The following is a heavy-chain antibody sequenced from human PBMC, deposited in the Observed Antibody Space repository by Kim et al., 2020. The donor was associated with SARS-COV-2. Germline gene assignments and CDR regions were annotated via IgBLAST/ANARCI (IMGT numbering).Heavy chain of an antibody. Sequence: ASVKVSCKASGYSFTDYFIHWVRQAPGQGLEWVAWISPDSGGTNYAQKFQDRVTMTRDTSINTTYMELRSLRSDDTAAYFFARVDTVVASRYYYAMDVWGQGTTVTVSS. D-gene: IGHD5-18*01. CDR3: ARVDTVVASRYYYAMDV. CDR1: GYSFTDYF. CDR2: ISPDSGGT. V-gene: IGHV1-2*02. J-gene: IGHJ6*02.